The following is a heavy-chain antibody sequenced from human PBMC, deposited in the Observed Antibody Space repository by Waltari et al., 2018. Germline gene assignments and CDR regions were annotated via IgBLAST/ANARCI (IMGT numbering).Heavy chain of an antibody. CDR1: AGSISRYY. Sequence: VQLPDSGPGLVKPSETLSLTCTAPAGSISRYYWSWTRQPPGKGLEWIGYIYYSGSTNYNPALKSRVTISVDTSKNQFSLKLSSVTAADTAVYYCAAYYDFFRGGEYCDYWGQGTLVTVSS. CDR2: IYYSGST. D-gene: IGHD3-3*01. CDR3: AAYYDFFRGGEYCDY. V-gene: IGHV4-59*08. J-gene: IGHJ4*02.